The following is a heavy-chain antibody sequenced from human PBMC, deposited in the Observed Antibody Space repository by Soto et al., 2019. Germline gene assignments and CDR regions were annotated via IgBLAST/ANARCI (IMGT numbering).Heavy chain of an antibody. CDR2: ISPYTGNT. CDR1: GYIFVNYG. V-gene: IGHV1-18*01. CDR3: VMVDNYVTPTPQDV. Sequence: QVQLVQSGDEVKKPGASVKVSCKASGYIFVNYGIAWVRQAPGQGLEWMGWISPYTGNTHSATKVQGRLTMTTDTSTSTACMDMGSLTSDDTAVYYCVMVDNYVTPTPQDVWGQGTTVTVPS. D-gene: IGHD3-16*01. J-gene: IGHJ6*02.